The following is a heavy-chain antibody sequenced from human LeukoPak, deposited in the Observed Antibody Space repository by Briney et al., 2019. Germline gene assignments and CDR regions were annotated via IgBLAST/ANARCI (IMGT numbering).Heavy chain of an antibody. J-gene: IGHJ4*02. CDR1: GGSISSSSYY. CDR2: IYYSGST. Sequence: KSSETPSLTCTVSGGSISSSSYYWGWIRQPPGEGLEWIGSIYYSGSTYYNPSLKSRVTISVDTSKNQFSLKLSSVTAADTAVYYCARQVELLRRSWSHWGQGTLVTVSS. V-gene: IGHV4-39*01. D-gene: IGHD1-26*01. CDR3: ARQVELLRRSWSH.